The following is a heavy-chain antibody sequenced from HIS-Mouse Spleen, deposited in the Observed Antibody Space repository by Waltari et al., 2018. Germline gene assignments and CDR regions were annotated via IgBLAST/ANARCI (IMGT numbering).Heavy chain of an antibody. V-gene: IGHV1-2*02. D-gene: IGHD7-27*01. CDR2: TNPNQGGT. CDR3: ARGGNWDDAFDI. J-gene: IGHJ3*02. Sequence: QVQLVQSGAEVKKPGASVKVSCKASGYTFTGYYMHWVRQAPGKGVAGMGWTNPNQGGTNYAQKFQGRVTMTRDPSISTAYMELGRLRSDDTAVYYCARGGNWDDAFDIWGQGTMVTVSS. CDR1: GYTFTGYY.